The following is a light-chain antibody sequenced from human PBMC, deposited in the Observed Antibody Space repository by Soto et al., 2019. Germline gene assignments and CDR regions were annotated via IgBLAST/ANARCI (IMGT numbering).Light chain of an antibody. V-gene: IGLV1-44*01. CDR1: SSNIGSNT. J-gene: IGLJ1*01. CDR2: SDN. Sequence: QSVLTQSPSASGTPGQRVTISCSGSSSNIGSNTVNWYHQLPGTAPKLLIYSDNQRPSGVPDRFSGSKSGTSASLAISGLQSEDEADYYCEAWDDSLNGYVFASGTNVTVL. CDR3: EAWDDSLNGYV.